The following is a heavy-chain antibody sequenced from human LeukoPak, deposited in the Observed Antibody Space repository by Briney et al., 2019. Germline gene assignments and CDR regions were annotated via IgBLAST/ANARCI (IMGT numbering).Heavy chain of an antibody. D-gene: IGHD4-17*01. Sequence: SETLSLTCTVSGGSISSGDYYWSWIRQPPGKGLEWIAYMYYSGSTYYNPSLKSRVTMSVDTSKNQFSLKLSSVTAADTAVYYCARRTVTSSGFDGWGQGTMVTVSS. V-gene: IGHV4-30-4*01. CDR1: GGSISSGDYY. J-gene: IGHJ3*01. CDR3: ARRTVTSSGFDG. CDR2: MYYSGST.